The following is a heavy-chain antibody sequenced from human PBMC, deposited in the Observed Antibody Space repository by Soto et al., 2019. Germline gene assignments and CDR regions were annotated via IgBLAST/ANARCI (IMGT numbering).Heavy chain of an antibody. CDR3: ARVTIFALFILDY. D-gene: IGHD3-3*01. Sequence: QVQLVQSGAEMKKPGASVKVSCKASGYTFSTDGISWVRQAPGQGLEWMGWSSAYNGHTNYAQKLQDRVTMTTDTSTNTAYMELRSMRSDDTSVYYCARVTIFALFILDYWGQGTLVTVSS. CDR2: SSAYNGHT. V-gene: IGHV1-18*01. J-gene: IGHJ4*02. CDR1: GYTFSTDG.